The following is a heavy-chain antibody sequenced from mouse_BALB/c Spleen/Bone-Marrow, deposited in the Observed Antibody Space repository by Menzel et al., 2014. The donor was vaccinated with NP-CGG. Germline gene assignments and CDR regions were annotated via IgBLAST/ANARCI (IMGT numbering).Heavy chain of an antibody. D-gene: IGHD1-1*02. CDR1: GFTFSDYY. CDR3: ARDMGDY. Sequence: EVMLVESGGGLMKPGGSLKLSCAASGFTFSDYYMYWVRQTPEKRLEWVATISDGGTYSYYADSVKGRFTISRDNAKSNLYLQMNSLKSEDTAMYYCARDMGDYWGQGTTLTVSP. J-gene: IGHJ2*01. V-gene: IGHV5-4*02. CDR2: ISDGGTYS.